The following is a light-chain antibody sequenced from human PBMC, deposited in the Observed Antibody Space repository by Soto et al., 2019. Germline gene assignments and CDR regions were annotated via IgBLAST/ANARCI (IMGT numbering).Light chain of an antibody. Sequence: IPLTQSPSSLSASVCDRVTITCRASQSISNYLNWYQQKPGRAPKLLMYAASTLESGVPSRFSGSGAGTDFTLTISSLQPADSATYYCQQSYSTPRTFGQGTKVDI. CDR2: AAS. J-gene: IGKJ1*01. V-gene: IGKV1-39*01. CDR3: QQSYSTPRT. CDR1: QSISNY.